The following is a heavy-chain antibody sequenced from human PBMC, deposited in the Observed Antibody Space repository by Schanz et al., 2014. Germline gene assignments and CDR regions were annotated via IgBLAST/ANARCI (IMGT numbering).Heavy chain of an antibody. V-gene: IGHV3-23*01. CDR1: TFTFGDYA. CDR2: INTGVNT. CDR3: ARGLIAAAGGAFDY. J-gene: IGHJ4*02. Sequence: DVHLLESGGGLVQPGGSLRLSCAASTFTFGDYAMTWVRQAPGKGLEWVSAINTGVNTYYADSVRGRFTMSRDNSKNTLYLQMNSLRAGDAAVYYCARGLIAAAGGAFDYWGQGTLVAVSA. D-gene: IGHD6-13*01.